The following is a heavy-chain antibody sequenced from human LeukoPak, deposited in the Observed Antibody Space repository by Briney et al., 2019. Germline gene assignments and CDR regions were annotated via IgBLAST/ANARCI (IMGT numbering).Heavy chain of an antibody. Sequence: ASVKVSCKASGYTFTVYYMHWVRQAPGQGLEWMGWINPNSGGTNYAQKFQGRVTMTRDTSISTAYMELSRLRSDDTAVYYCARGWDPGTAGDWFDPWGQGTLITVSS. CDR1: GYTFTVYY. J-gene: IGHJ5*02. D-gene: IGHD1-26*01. CDR2: INPNSGGT. CDR3: ARGWDPGTAGDWFDP. V-gene: IGHV1-2*02.